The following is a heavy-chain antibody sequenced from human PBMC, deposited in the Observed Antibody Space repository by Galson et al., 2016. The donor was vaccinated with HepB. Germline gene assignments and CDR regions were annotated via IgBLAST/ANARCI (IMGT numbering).Heavy chain of an antibody. CDR3: TRVDYGDYDGFLFDY. V-gene: IGHV4-34*01. CDR1: GGSFSDYH. D-gene: IGHD4-17*01. Sequence: SETLSLTCAVYGGSFSDYHWNWIRQPPGKGLEWIGEINHSGSTNYNPSLTSRVTISVDTSKNQFSLKLTSVTAADTAVYYCTRVDYGDYDGFLFDYWGQGTLVTVSS. J-gene: IGHJ4*02. CDR2: INHSGST.